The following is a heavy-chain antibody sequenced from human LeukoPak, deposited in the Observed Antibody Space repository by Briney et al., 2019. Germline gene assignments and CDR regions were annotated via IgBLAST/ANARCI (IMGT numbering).Heavy chain of an antibody. J-gene: IGHJ3*02. Sequence: GESLKISCKGSGYSFTSYWIGWVRQMPGKGLEWMGIIYPGDSDTRYSPSFQGQVTISGDESISTAYLQWSSLKASDTAMYYCATYSLATARDSDAFDIWGQGTMVTVSS. CDR2: IYPGDSDT. D-gene: IGHD2-21*02. CDR3: ATYSLATARDSDAFDI. V-gene: IGHV5-51*01. CDR1: GYSFTSYW.